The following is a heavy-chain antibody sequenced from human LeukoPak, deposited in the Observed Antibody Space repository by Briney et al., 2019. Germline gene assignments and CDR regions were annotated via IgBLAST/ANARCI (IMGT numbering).Heavy chain of an antibody. CDR1: GFTFSSYW. D-gene: IGHD1-26*01. CDR2: IKQDGSEK. V-gene: IGHV3-7*01. CDR3: ARYSGSYFYFDY. Sequence: GESLKISCAASGFTFSSYWMTWVRQAPGKGLEWVANIKQDGSEKYYVDSVKGRFTISRDNAKNSLYLQMNSLRVEDTAVYYCARYSGSYFYFDYWGQGTLVTVSS. J-gene: IGHJ4*02.